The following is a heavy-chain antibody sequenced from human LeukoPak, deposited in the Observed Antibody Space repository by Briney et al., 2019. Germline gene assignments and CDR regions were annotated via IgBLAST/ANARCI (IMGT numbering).Heavy chain of an antibody. Sequence: PSETLSLTCTVSGGSITGYYWSWIRQPPGKGLEWIGYTYYSGNTDYNPSLKSRVTISVDTSKNQFSLKLSSVTAADTAMYYCARHRFGSYGSGSSSYYFDFWGQGTLVTVSS. CDR1: GGSITGYY. D-gene: IGHD3-10*01. CDR2: TYYSGNT. CDR3: ARHRFGSYGSGSSSYYFDF. J-gene: IGHJ4*02. V-gene: IGHV4-59*08.